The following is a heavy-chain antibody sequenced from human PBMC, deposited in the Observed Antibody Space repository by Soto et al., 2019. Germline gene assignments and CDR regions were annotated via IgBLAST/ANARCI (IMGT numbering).Heavy chain of an antibody. CDR3: RYGSGSYYYYYGMDV. CDR2: IRSKANSYAT. Sequence: GGSLRLSCAASGFTFSGSAMHWVRQASGKGLEWVGRIRSKANSYATAYAASVKGRFTISRDDSKNTAYLQMNSLKTEDTAVYYCRYGSGSYYYYYGMDVWGQGTTVTVSS. CDR1: GFTFSGSA. V-gene: IGHV3-73*01. J-gene: IGHJ6*02. D-gene: IGHD3-10*01.